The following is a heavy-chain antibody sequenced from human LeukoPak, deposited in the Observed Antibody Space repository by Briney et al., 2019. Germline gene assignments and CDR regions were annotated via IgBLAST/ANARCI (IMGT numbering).Heavy chain of an antibody. V-gene: IGHV4-38-2*01. CDR1: GYSISSAYY. D-gene: IGHD6-19*01. CDR3: ASAVYTSGFDS. CDR2: IYRSGSI. J-gene: IGHJ4*02. Sequence: PSETLSLTCDVSGYSISSAYYRGWIRQPPGKGLEWIGSIYRSGSIYYNPSLNSRVTISVDMSKNQFSLKLTSVTATDTAMYYCASAVYTSGFDSWGQGALVTVSS.